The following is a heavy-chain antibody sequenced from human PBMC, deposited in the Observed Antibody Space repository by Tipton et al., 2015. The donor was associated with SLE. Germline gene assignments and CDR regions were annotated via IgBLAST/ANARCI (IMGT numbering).Heavy chain of an antibody. CDR1: GGSLSSHY. CDR2: IYYSGST. Sequence: TLSLTCTVSGGSLSSHYWSWIRPPPGEGLEWIGYIYYSGSTNYNPSLKSRVTIPVDTSKNQFSLKLSSVTAADTAVYYCARRGQQLTTSYYYYYYMDVWGKGTAVTVSS. D-gene: IGHD6-13*01. V-gene: IGHV4-59*11. J-gene: IGHJ6*03. CDR3: ARRGQQLTTSYYYYYYMDV.